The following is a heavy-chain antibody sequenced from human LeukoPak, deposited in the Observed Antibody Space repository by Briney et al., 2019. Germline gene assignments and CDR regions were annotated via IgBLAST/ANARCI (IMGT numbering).Heavy chain of an antibody. D-gene: IGHD6-13*01. Sequence: SETLSLTCTVSGGSISSSSYYWGWLRQPPGTGLEWIGSIYYSGSTYYNPSLKSRVTISVDTSKNQFSLKLSSVTAADTAVYYCARDLIMGAAGNGAFDIWGQGTMVTVSS. J-gene: IGHJ3*02. CDR1: GGSISSSSYY. CDR3: ARDLIMGAAGNGAFDI. V-gene: IGHV4-39*07. CDR2: IYYSGST.